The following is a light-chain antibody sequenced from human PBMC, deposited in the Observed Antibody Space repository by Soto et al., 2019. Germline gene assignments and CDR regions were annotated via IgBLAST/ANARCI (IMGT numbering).Light chain of an antibody. CDR3: QQYNTYPLT. V-gene: IGKV1-5*03. Sequence: DIQMTQPPSTLSASVGDSVTITCRASQSISPWLAWYQQKPGKAPTLLIYKASSLEGGVHSRFSGSGSGTDFNITISSLQPDDFATYYCQQYNTYPLTFGGGTTVEIK. CDR2: KAS. CDR1: QSISPW. J-gene: IGKJ4*01.